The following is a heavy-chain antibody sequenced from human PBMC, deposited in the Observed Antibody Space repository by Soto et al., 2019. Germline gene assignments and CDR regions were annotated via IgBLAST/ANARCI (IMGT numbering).Heavy chain of an antibody. V-gene: IGHV1-69*13. Sequence: ASVKVSCKASGGTFSSYAISWVRQAPGHGLEWMGGIIPIFGTANYAQKFQGRVTITADESTSTAYMELSSLRSGDTAVYYCARGADAVYYYYYGMDVWGQGTTVTVSS. CDR3: ARGADAVYYYYYGMDV. J-gene: IGHJ6*02. D-gene: IGHD6-19*01. CDR2: IIPIFGTA. CDR1: GGTFSSYA.